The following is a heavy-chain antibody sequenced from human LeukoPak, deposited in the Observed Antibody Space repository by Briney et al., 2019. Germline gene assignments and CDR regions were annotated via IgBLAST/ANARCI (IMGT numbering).Heavy chain of an antibody. D-gene: IGHD6-19*01. Sequence: PSETLSLTCAVYGGSFSGYYWSWIRQPPGKGLEWIGEINHSGSTNYNPSLKSRVTISVDTSKNQFSLKLSSVTAADTAVYYCARGRVAGSLFDYWGQGTLVTVSS. CDR2: INHSGST. J-gene: IGHJ4*02. CDR3: ARGRVAGSLFDY. V-gene: IGHV4-34*01. CDR1: GGSFSGYY.